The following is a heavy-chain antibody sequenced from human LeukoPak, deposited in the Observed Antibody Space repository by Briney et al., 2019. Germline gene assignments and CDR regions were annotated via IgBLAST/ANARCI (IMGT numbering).Heavy chain of an antibody. CDR3: VIIAAAVLVDV. Sequence: GGSLRLSCAASGFTFSSYWMHWVRQAPGKGLVWVSRINSDGSSTSYGDSVKGRFTISRDNAKNTLYLQMNSLRAEDTAAYYCVIIAAAVLVDVWGQGTTVTVSS. CDR2: INSDGSST. D-gene: IGHD6-13*01. J-gene: IGHJ6*02. CDR1: GFTFSSYW. V-gene: IGHV3-74*01.